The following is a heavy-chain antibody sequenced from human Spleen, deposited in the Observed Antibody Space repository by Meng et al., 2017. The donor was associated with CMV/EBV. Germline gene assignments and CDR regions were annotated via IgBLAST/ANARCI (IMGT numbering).Heavy chain of an antibody. J-gene: IGHJ4*02. CDR3: ARHPESSGWYSPDYFDY. D-gene: IGHD6-19*01. CDR2: VYSSGST. CDR1: STGSGTSH. Sequence: STGSGTSHWGWIRQPPGKGLEWIGSVYSSGSTYYNPSLKSRVTISVDTSKNQFSLKLSSVTAADTAVYYCARHPESSGWYSPDYFDYWGQGTLVTVSS. V-gene: IGHV4-39*01.